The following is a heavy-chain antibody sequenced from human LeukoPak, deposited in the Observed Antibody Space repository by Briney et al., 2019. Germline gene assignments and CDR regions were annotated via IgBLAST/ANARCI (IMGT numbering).Heavy chain of an antibody. CDR3: ARTSGSYFDY. D-gene: IGHD1-26*01. CDR1: GGSISSYY. CDR2: FYASGST. J-gene: IGHJ4*02. V-gene: IGHV4-4*07. Sequence: SETLSLTCTVSGGSISSYYWSWIRQPPGKGLEWIGRFYASGSTNYNPSLKSRVTMSVDTSKNQFSLKLSSVTAADTAVYYCARTSGSYFDYWGQGTLVTVSS.